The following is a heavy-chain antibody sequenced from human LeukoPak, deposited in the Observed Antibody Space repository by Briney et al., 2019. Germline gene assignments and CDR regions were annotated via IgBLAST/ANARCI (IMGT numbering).Heavy chain of an antibody. CDR1: GFSFDDSA. Sequence: GGSLRLSCAASGFSFDDSAMHWVRQAPGKGLEWVFLISGDGASTYYADSVKGRFTISRDNSKNSLYLQMNSLRTEDTALYYCAKDSSSWYPDYWGQGTLVTVSS. V-gene: IGHV3-43*02. J-gene: IGHJ4*02. CDR2: ISGDGAST. CDR3: AKDSSSWYPDY. D-gene: IGHD6-13*01.